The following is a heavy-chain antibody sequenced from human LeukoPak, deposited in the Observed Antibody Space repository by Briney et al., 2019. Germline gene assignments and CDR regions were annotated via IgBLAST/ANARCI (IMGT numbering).Heavy chain of an antibody. J-gene: IGHJ4*02. D-gene: IGHD3-22*01. Sequence: GGSLRLSCVASGFTVSSNYMSWVRQAPGKGLEWVSVIYSGGSTEYADSVKGRFTVSRDNSKNTLYLQMNSLRAEDTAVYYCARGFDSRFFDKWGQGTLVTVSS. CDR1: GFTVSSNY. CDR3: ARGFDSRFFDK. V-gene: IGHV3-66*01. CDR2: IYSGGST.